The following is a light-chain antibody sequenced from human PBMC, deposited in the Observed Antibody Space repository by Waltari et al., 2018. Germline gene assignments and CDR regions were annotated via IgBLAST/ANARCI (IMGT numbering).Light chain of an antibody. J-gene: IGLJ3*02. CDR2: VNSEGSH. CDR1: SGHSSNV. CDR3: QTGGHGTWV. V-gene: IGLV4-69*01. Sequence: QLVLTQSPSASASLGASVKPTCTPRSGHSSNVVAWLQQRPEKGPRYLMKVNSEGSHSRGDEIPDRFSGSSSGAERYLTISNLQSEDEADYYCQTGGHGTWVFGGGTGLTVV.